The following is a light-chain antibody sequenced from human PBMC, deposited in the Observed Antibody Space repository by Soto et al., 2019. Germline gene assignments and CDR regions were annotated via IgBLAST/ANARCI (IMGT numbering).Light chain of an antibody. Sequence: DIQMTQSPSTLSASVGDRVTITCRVSQTISNWLAWYQQKPGKAPKLLIYDASTLESGVPSRFSASGSGTEFTLTISSLQPEDFATYYCHQRGIWPHTFGPGTKV. CDR2: DAS. J-gene: IGKJ3*01. V-gene: IGKV1-5*01. CDR1: QTISNW. CDR3: HQRGIWPHT.